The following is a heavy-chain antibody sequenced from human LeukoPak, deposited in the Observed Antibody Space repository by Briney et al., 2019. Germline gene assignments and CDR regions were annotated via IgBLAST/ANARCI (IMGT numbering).Heavy chain of an antibody. CDR2: INPNSGGT. Sequence: ASVKVSCKASGYTFTGYYMHWVRQAPGQGLEWMGWINPNSGGTNYAQKFQGRVTMTRDTSISTAYMELSRLRSDDTAVYYCARDNYGSGSYFPLYYYYYGMDVWGQGTTVTVSS. CDR1: GYTFTGYY. V-gene: IGHV1-2*02. D-gene: IGHD3-10*01. CDR3: ARDNYGSGSYFPLYYYYYGMDV. J-gene: IGHJ6*02.